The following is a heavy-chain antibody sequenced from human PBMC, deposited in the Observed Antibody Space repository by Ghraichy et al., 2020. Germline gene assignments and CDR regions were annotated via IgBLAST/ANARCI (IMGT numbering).Heavy chain of an antibody. V-gene: IGHV3-48*01. Sequence: GGSLRLSCAASGFTFSSYSMNWVRQAPGKGLEWVSYISSSSSTIYYADSVKGRFTISRDNAKNSLYLQMNSLRAEDTAVYYCARGGYSGYDVRDYYYYGMDVWGQGTTVTVSS. CDR3: ARGGYSGYDVRDYYYYGMDV. CDR1: GFTFSSYS. CDR2: ISSSSSTI. J-gene: IGHJ6*02. D-gene: IGHD5-12*01.